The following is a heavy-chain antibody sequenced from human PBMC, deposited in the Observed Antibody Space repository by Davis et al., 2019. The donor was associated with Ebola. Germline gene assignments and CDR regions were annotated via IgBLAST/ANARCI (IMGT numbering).Heavy chain of an antibody. CDR1: GGTFSSYA. D-gene: IGHD3-10*01. J-gene: IGHJ4*02. V-gene: IGHV1-69*04. Sequence: AASVKVSCKASGGTFSSYAISWVRQAPGQGLEWMGRIIPILGIANYAQKFQGRVTITADKSTSTAYMELSSLRSEDTAVYYCARHWIRELDFDYWGQGTLVTVSS. CDR2: IIPILGIA. CDR3: ARHWIRELDFDY.